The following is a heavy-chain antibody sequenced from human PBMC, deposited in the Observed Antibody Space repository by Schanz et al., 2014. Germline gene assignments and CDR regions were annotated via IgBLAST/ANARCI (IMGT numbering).Heavy chain of an antibody. CDR2: ISGSGGST. Sequence: EVQLVESGGGLVQPGGSLRLSCAASGFTFSSYSMNWVRQAPGKGLEWVSGISGSGGSTYYADSVKGRFTVSRDSGQNSLYLQMNSLRAGDTAVYYCARGTDWNLHYWGQGALVTVSS. J-gene: IGHJ4*02. CDR1: GFTFSSYS. CDR3: ARGTDWNLHY. D-gene: IGHD1-1*01. V-gene: IGHV3-48*01.